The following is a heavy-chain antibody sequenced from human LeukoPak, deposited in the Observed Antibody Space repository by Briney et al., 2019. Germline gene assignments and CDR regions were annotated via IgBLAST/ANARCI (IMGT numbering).Heavy chain of an antibody. J-gene: IGHJ2*01. Sequence: PSETLSLTCTVSGNSIGSGDNYWSWIRQPAGKGLEWIGRIYTSGSTNYNPSLKSRVTISVDTSKNQFSLKLSSVTAADTAVYYCARVYYSSSYDYWYFDLWGRGTLVTVSS. V-gene: IGHV4-61*02. D-gene: IGHD6-13*01. CDR2: IYTSGST. CDR1: GNSIGSGDNY. CDR3: ARVYYSSSYDYWYFDL.